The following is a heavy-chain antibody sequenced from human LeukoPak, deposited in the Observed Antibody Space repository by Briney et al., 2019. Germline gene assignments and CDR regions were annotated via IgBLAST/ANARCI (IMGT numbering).Heavy chain of an antibody. V-gene: IGHV3-9*01. D-gene: IGHD6-19*01. CDR1: GFTFDDYA. Sequence: GGSLRLSCAASGFTFDDYAMHWVRQAPGKGLEWVSGISWNSGSIGYADSVKGRFTISRDNAKNSLYLQMNSLRAEDTAVYYCARASTPSIAVAPPSGMDVWGKGTTVTVSS. CDR2: ISWNSGSI. CDR3: ARASTPSIAVAPPSGMDV. J-gene: IGHJ6*04.